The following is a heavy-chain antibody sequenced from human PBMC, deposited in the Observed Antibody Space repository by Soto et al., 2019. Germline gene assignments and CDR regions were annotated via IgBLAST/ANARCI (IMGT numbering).Heavy chain of an antibody. CDR3: ARGLEYYFKPGVFDI. J-gene: IGHJ3*02. CDR1: GFTLSNSE. Sequence: EVQLVESGGGLEQPGGSLRLSCAASGFTLSNSEMNWVRQAPGKGLEWVSYVGSSVNTKYYADSVKGRFTISRDNAKNSLYLQMNSLRAEDTAVYYCARGLEYYFKPGVFDIWGQGTMVTVSS. V-gene: IGHV3-48*03. CDR2: VGSSVNTK. D-gene: IGHD1-26*01.